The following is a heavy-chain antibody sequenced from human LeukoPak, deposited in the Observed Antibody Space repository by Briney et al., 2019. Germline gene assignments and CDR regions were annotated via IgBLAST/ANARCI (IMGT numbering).Heavy chain of an antibody. CDR2: ISYDGSNK. D-gene: IGHD2-15*01. CDR3: ARVVAAGKNWFDP. Sequence: GGSLRLSCAASGFTFSSYAMHWVRQAPGKGLEWVAVISYDGSNKYYADSVKGRFTISRDNAKNSLYLQMNSLRAEDTAVYYCARVVAAGKNWFDPWGQGTLVTVSS. J-gene: IGHJ5*02. CDR1: GFTFSSYA. V-gene: IGHV3-30*04.